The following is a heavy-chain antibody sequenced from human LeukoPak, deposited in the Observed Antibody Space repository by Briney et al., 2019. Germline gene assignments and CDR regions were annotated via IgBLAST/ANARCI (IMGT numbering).Heavy chain of an antibody. D-gene: IGHD3-9*01. J-gene: IGHJ4*02. CDR1: GFTFSSYA. V-gene: IGHV3-23*01. Sequence: PGGSLRLSCAASGFTFSSYAMSWVRQAPGKGLEWVSAISGSGGSTYYADSVKGRFTISRDNSKNTLYLQMNSLRAEDTAVYYCARGGLRYFDWSTLRDPPRIDYWGQGTLVTVSS. CDR2: ISGSGGST. CDR3: ARGGLRYFDWSTLRDPPRIDY.